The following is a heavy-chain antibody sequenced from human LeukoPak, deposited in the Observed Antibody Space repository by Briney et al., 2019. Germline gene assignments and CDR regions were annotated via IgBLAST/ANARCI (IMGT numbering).Heavy chain of an antibody. Sequence: ASVKVSCKASGYTFTSYDINWVRQATGQGLEWMGWMNPNSGNTGYAQKFQGRVTMTRNTSISTAYMELSSLRSEDTAVYYCSTVGIVVPVGTDAFDIWGQGTMVTVSA. CDR1: GYTFTSYD. V-gene: IGHV1-8*01. D-gene: IGHD2-15*01. J-gene: IGHJ3*02. CDR2: MNPNSGNT. CDR3: STVGIVVPVGTDAFDI.